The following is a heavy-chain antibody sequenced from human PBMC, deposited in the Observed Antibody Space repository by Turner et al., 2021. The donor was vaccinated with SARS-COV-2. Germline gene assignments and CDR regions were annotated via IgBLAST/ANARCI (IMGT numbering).Heavy chain of an antibody. D-gene: IGHD2-8*02. CDR2: FDPEDAET. CDR3: ANSLPAPGGVPGRLNY. CDR1: GYTLTELS. Sequence: QVQLVQSGAEVKKPGASVKVPCKVSGYTLTELSMHWVRQAPGKGLEWMGGFDPEDAETVYAQKFQGRVTMTEDTSTDTAYMELSSLRSEDTAVYYCANSLPAPGGVPGRLNYWGQGALVTVSS. J-gene: IGHJ4*02. V-gene: IGHV1-24*01.